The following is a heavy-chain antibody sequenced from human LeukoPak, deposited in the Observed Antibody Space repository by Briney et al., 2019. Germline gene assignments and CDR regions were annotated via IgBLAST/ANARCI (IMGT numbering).Heavy chain of an antibody. CDR1: GFTFSSYA. V-gene: IGHV3-30-3*01. CDR3: AKVGGIDPDDAFDI. Sequence: GGSLRLSCAASGFTFSSYAMHWVRQAPGKGLEWVAVISYDGSNKYYADSVKGRFTISRDNSKNTLYLQMNSLRAEDTAVYYCAKVGGIDPDDAFDIWGQGTMVTVSS. J-gene: IGHJ3*02. CDR2: ISYDGSNK. D-gene: IGHD3-16*01.